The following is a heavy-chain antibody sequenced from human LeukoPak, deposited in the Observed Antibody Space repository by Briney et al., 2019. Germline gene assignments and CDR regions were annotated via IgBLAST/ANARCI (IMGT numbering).Heavy chain of an antibody. J-gene: IGHJ2*01. D-gene: IGHD6-13*01. CDR1: AFASNSYG. CDR3: ARDDQTATGFDL. V-gene: IGHV3-33*01. CDR2: IWYDGSNK. Sequence: GGSLRLSCAASAFASNSYGMHWVRQAPGKGLEWVAVIWYDGSNKYYADSVKGRFTISRDNSKNTLYLQMNSLRAEDTAVYYCARDDQTATGFDLWGRGTLVTVSS.